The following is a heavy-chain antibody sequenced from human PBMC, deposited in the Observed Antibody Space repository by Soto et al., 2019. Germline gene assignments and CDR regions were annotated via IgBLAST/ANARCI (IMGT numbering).Heavy chain of an antibody. D-gene: IGHD3-3*01. J-gene: IGHJ5*02. CDR2: ISHSGST. CDR1: GDSVSSDSYY. CDR3: AREGGVLRLSNWLDP. Sequence: QLQLQESGPGLVKPSETLSLTCTVSGDSVSSDSYYWSWIRQPPGKRLDWIGYISHSGSTSYNPSLLSRVSMSIDTSKNQFFLELSSVTAADTAIYYCAREGGVLRLSNWLDPWGQGTLVTVSA. V-gene: IGHV4-61*01.